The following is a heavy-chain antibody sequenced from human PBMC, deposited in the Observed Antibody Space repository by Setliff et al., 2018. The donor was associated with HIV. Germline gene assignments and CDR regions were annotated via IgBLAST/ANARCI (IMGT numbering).Heavy chain of an antibody. V-gene: IGHV3-53*01. Sequence: GGSLRLSCAATGFSVSSSYLSWVRQAPGKGLEWVSITYSDDSPYYTDSVKGRFTISRENSKDPLYLQMNSLRAEDTAVYYCARAKGSGTAVFDIWGQGTMVTVSS. CDR3: ARAKGSGTAVFDI. D-gene: IGHD2-15*01. J-gene: IGHJ3*02. CDR1: GFSVSSSY. CDR2: TYSDDSP.